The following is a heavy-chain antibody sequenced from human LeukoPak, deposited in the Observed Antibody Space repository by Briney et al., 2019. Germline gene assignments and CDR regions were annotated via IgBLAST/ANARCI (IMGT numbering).Heavy chain of an antibody. CDR1: GFTVSSNY. CDR2: IYSGGST. J-gene: IGHJ4*02. CDR3: ARAAVGATTPFDY. D-gene: IGHD1-26*01. Sequence: GGSLRLSCAASGFTVSSNYMGWVRQAPGKGLEWVSVIYSGGSTYYADSVKGRFTISRDNSKNTLYLQMNSLRAEDTAVYYCARAAVGATTPFDYWGQGTLVTVSS. V-gene: IGHV3-53*01.